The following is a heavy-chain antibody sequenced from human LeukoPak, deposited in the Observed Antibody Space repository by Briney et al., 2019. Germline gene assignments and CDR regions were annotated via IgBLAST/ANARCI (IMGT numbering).Heavy chain of an antibody. CDR3: ARVRGRWLQFFDL. CDR1: GGSISSGTYY. CDR2: IYYSGIT. V-gene: IGHV4-31*03. D-gene: IGHD5-24*01. J-gene: IGHJ2*01. Sequence: PSETLSLTCSVSGGSISSGTYYWSWIRQLPGKGLEWIGYIYYSGITYYNPSLKTRVFISIDTSKNQFSLKLSSVTAADTAVYYCARVRGRWLQFFDLWGRGTLVTVSS.